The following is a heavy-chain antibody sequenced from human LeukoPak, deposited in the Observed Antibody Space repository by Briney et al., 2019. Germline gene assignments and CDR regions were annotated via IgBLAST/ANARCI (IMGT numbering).Heavy chain of an antibody. J-gene: IGHJ4*02. CDR1: GGSISSCSYY. D-gene: IGHD3-3*01. CDR2: IYYSGST. Sequence: SETLSLTCTVSGGSISSCSYYWGWIRQPPGKGLEWIGSIYYSGSTYYNPSLKSRVTISVDTSKNQFSLKLSSVTAADTAVYYCARSKAIFGVVITRFDYWGQGTLVTVSS. CDR3: ARSKAIFGVVITRFDY. V-gene: IGHV4-39*01.